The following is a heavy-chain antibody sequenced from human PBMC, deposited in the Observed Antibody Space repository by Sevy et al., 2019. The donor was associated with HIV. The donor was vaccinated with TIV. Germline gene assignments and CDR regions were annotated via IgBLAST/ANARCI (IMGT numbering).Heavy chain of an antibody. Sequence: GGSLRLSCAGSGFTFSSYDMNLVRQAPGKGLEWISTISSSGSSIYYADSVKGRFTIARDNAKNSLNLQMNSLRAEDTALYYCARNGGAYDTGFDPWGQGTLVTVSS. D-gene: IGHD3-22*01. CDR2: ISSSGSSI. V-gene: IGHV3-48*03. CDR1: GFTFSSYD. CDR3: ARNGGAYDTGFDP. J-gene: IGHJ5*02.